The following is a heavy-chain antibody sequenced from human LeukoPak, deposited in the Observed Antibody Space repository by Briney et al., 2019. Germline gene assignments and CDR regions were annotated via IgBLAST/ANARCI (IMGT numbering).Heavy chain of an antibody. CDR2: IYYSGST. J-gene: IGHJ4*02. CDR3: ARWTTVTWAY. D-gene: IGHD4-11*01. V-gene: IGHV4-61*01. CDR1: GGSVSSSNYY. Sequence: SETLSLTCTVSGGSVSSSNYYWSWVREPPGKGLEWIGYIYYSGSTNYNPSLKSRVTISVDTSKNQFSLKLSSVTAADTAVYYCARWTTVTWAYWGQGPLVTVSS.